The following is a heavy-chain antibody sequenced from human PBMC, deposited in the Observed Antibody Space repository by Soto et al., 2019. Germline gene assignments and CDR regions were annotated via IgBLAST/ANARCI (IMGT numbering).Heavy chain of an antibody. CDR1: GYSFTSYW. J-gene: IGHJ6*02. D-gene: IGHD2-2*01. V-gene: IGHV5-10-1*01. CDR3: ARRSPDIVVVPALIGRDYYYYYGMDV. CDR2: IDPSDPYT. Sequence: PGESLKISCKGSGYSFTSYWISWVRQMPGKGLEWMGRIDPSDPYTNYSPSFQGHVTISADKSISTAYLQWSSLKASDTAMYYCARRSPDIVVVPALIGRDYYYYYGMDVWGQGTTVTVSS.